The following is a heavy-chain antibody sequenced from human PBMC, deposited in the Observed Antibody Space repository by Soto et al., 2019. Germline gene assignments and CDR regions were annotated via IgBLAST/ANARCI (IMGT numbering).Heavy chain of an antibody. Sequence: SETLSLTCAVSGGSISSGGYLWNWVRQPPGKGLEWIGYSFHSGTTSYNPPLKSRVIISVDRSKNQFSLKLSSVTTADTAVYYCARGDAGYYGMDVWGQGTTVTVSS. CDR3: ARGDAGYYGMDV. V-gene: IGHV4-30-2*01. CDR2: SFHSGTT. CDR1: GGSISSGGYL. J-gene: IGHJ6*02.